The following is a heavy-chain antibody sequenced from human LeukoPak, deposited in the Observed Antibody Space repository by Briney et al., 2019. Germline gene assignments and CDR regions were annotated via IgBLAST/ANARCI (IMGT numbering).Heavy chain of an antibody. CDR2: IWYDGSNK. CDR1: GFTFSNYW. Sequence: PGGSLRLSCAASGFTFSNYWMHWVRQAPGKGLEWVAVIWYDGSNKYYADSVKGRFTISRDNSKNTLYLQMNSLRAEDTAVYYCAREDYCSSTSCYDFDYWGQGTLVTVSS. CDR3: AREDYCSSTSCYDFDY. V-gene: IGHV3-33*08. D-gene: IGHD2-2*01. J-gene: IGHJ4*02.